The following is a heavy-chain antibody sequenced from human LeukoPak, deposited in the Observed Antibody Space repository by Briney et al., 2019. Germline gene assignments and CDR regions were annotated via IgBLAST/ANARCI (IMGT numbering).Heavy chain of an antibody. CDR1: GGSISSGDYY. V-gene: IGHV4-30-4*01. CDR3: ARVSEGGYDY. J-gene: IGHJ4*02. Sequence: SETLSLTCTVSGGSISSGDYYWSWIRQPPGKGLEWIGCIYYSGSTYYNPSLKSRVTISVDTSKNQFSLKLSSVTAADTAVYYCARVSEGGYDYWGQGTLVTVSS. CDR2: IYYSGST. D-gene: IGHD5-12*01.